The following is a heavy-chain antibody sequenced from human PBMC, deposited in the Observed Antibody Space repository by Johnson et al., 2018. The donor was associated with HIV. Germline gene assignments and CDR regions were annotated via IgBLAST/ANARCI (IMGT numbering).Heavy chain of an antibody. Sequence: QVQLVESGGGLVKSGGSLRLSCAASGFTFSDYYMSWIRQAPGKGLEWVSYISSSGSTIYYADSVKGRFTISRDNFKNTLYLQMGSLTAEDMAVYYCARRRYSTSWQEAFDIWGRGTMVTVSS. CDR2: ISSSGSTI. J-gene: IGHJ3*02. D-gene: IGHD6-13*01. CDR1: GFTFSDYY. CDR3: ARRRYSTSWQEAFDI. V-gene: IGHV3-11*04.